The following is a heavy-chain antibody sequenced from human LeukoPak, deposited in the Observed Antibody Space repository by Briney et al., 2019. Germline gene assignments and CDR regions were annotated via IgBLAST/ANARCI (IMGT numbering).Heavy chain of an antibody. CDR2: VDPEDGET. CDR3: PRDPEQLVLGY. Sequence: ASVKISCKVSGYTFTDYYMHWVQQAPGKGLEWMGLVDPEDGETIYAEKFQGRVTITADTSTDTAYMELSSLRSEDTAVYYCPRDPEQLVLGYWGQGTLVTVSS. D-gene: IGHD6-13*01. J-gene: IGHJ4*02. CDR1: GYTFTDYY. V-gene: IGHV1-69-2*01.